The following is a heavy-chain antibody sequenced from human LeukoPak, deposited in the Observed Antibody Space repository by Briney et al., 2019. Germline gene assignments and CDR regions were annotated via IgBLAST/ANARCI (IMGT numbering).Heavy chain of an antibody. CDR3: AGDSKYGVGYFDT. CDR1: GGSISSGGYY. Sequence: SETLSHTCTVSGGSISSGGYYWSWIRQHPGKGLEWIGYIYYSGSTYYNPSLKSRVTISVDTSKNQFSLKLSSVTAADTAVYYCAGDSKYGVGYFDTRVAGTLVTVSS. J-gene: IGHJ4*02. CDR2: IYYSGST. D-gene: IGHD4-11*01. V-gene: IGHV4-31*03.